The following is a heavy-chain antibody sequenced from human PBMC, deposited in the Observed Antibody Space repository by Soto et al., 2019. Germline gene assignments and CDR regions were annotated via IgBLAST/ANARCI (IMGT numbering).Heavy chain of an antibody. CDR3: ARDSGISCSGGSCYWGPPLYYYCGMDG. D-gene: IGHD2-15*01. J-gene: IGHJ6*02. Sequence: GGSLRLSCAASGFTFSSYVMHWVRPAPGKGLEWVAVIWYDGSNKYYADSVKGRFTISRDNSKNTLYLQMNSLRAEDTAVYYCARDSGISCSGGSCYWGPPLYYYCGMDGWGQGTRVTVSS. CDR1: GFTFSSYV. V-gene: IGHV3-33*01. CDR2: IWYDGSNK.